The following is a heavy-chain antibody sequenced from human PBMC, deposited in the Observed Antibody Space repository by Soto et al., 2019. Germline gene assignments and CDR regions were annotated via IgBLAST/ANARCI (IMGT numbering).Heavy chain of an antibody. CDR3: ARDILTGLGSTYGMDV. D-gene: IGHD3-9*01. J-gene: IGHJ6*02. CDR2: IYYSGST. CDR1: GGSISSGDYY. Sequence: SETLSLTCTVSGGSISSGDYYWSWIRQPPGKGLEWIGYIYYSGSTYYNPSLKSRVTISVDTSKNQFSLKLSSVTAADTAVYYCARDILTGLGSTYGMDVWDQGTTVTVSS. V-gene: IGHV4-30-4*01.